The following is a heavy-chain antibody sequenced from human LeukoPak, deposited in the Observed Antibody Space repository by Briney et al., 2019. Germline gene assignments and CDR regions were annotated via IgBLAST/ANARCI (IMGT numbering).Heavy chain of an antibody. V-gene: IGHV4-59*01. D-gene: IGHD3-9*01. Sequence: SETLSLTCTVSGGSIRSYYWSWIRQPPGKGLEWIGYIYYSGSTNYNPSFKSRVTISVDTSKNQFSLKLSFLTAADTAVYYCARSKDILTGYCFDYWGQGTLVTVSS. CDR3: ARSKDILTGYCFDY. CDR2: IYYSGST. J-gene: IGHJ4*02. CDR1: GGSIRSYY.